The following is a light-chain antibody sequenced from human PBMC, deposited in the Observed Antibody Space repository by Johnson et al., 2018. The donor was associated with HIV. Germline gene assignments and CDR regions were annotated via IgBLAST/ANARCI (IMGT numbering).Light chain of an antibody. Sequence: QSVLTQPPSVSAAPGQRVTIYCSGSRSNTGRNYASWYQQLPGAAPKLLIYKDDKRPSGIPDRFSGSKSGTSATLGITGLQTGDEADYYCGTWDSNLSVYVFGTGTKVSVL. CDR2: KDD. CDR1: RSNTGRNY. CDR3: GTWDSNLSVYV. J-gene: IGLJ1*01. V-gene: IGLV1-51*02.